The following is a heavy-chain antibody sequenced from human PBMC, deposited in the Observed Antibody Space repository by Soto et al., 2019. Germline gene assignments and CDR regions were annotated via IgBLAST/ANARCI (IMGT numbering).Heavy chain of an antibody. CDR2: ISSSGSTI. CDR1: GFTFSDYY. Sequence: PGGSLRLCCAASGFTFSDYYMSWIRQAPGKGLEWVSYISSSGSTIYYADSVKGRFTISRDNAKNSLYLQMNSLRAEDTAVYYCARDSEVTTLSWFDPWGQGTLVTVSS. CDR3: ARDSEVTTLSWFDP. D-gene: IGHD4-17*01. V-gene: IGHV3-11*01. J-gene: IGHJ5*02.